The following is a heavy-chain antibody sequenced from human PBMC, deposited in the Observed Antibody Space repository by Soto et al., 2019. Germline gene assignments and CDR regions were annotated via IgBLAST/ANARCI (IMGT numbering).Heavy chain of an antibody. CDR2: IYSGGST. V-gene: IGHV3-53*02. Sequence: EVQLVETGGGLIQPGGSLRRSCAASGFTDSRNYMTWVRQAPGKGLEWVSVIYSGGSTYYADSVKGRFSISRDNSRDTLYLQMTSLRADDTAVYYCARSSGSYCFDYWGQGTLVTVSS. J-gene: IGHJ4*02. CDR1: GFTDSRNY. D-gene: IGHD6-19*01. CDR3: ARSSGSYCFDY.